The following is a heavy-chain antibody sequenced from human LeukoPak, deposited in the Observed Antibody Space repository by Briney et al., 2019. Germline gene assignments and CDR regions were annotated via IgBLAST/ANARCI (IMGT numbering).Heavy chain of an antibody. D-gene: IGHD1-26*01. V-gene: IGHV4-31*03. Sequence: SQTLSLTCTVSGGSISSGGYYWSWIRQHPGKGLEWIGYIYYSGSTYYNPSLKSRVTISVDTSKNQFSLKLSSVTAADTAVYYCARDQWELMIVLDYWGQGTLVTVSS. CDR3: ARDQWELMIVLDY. J-gene: IGHJ4*02. CDR2: IYYSGST. CDR1: GGSISSGGYY.